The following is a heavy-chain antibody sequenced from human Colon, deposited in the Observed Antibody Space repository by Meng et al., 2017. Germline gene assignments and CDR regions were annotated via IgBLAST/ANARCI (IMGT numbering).Heavy chain of an antibody. Sequence: QGQLVKSVAEVKQPGTSALISCNASGYIFTDYFIHWVRQAPGQGFEWMGRIIPKTNSTLYAQNFQGRVTLTGDTSIGTAYMDLSSLTPDDTAVYYCARVSSPSVAGASYDYWGQGTLVTVSS. CDR2: IIPKTNST. J-gene: IGHJ4*02. CDR1: GYIFTDYF. CDR3: ARVSSPSVAGASYDY. V-gene: IGHV1-2*06. D-gene: IGHD6-19*01.